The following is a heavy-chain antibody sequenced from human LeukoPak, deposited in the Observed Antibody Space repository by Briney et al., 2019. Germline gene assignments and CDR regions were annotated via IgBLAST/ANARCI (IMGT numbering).Heavy chain of an antibody. CDR3: ARADIVVVPAASTLFDY. Sequence: SETLSLTCTVSGGSISSGGYYWSWIRQHPGKGLEWIGYIYYSGSTYYNPSLKSRVTISVDTSKNQFSLKLSSVTAADTAVYYCARADIVVVPAASTLFDYWGQGTLVTVSS. D-gene: IGHD2-2*01. CDR2: IYYSGST. CDR1: GGSISSGGYY. V-gene: IGHV4-31*03. J-gene: IGHJ4*02.